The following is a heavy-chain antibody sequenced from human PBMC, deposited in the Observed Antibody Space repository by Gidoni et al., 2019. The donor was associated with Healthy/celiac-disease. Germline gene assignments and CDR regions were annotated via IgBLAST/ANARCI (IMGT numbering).Heavy chain of an antibody. CDR3: ARALIAVAGRDYYGMDV. CDR1: GFTFSSSS. J-gene: IGHJ6*02. V-gene: IGHV3-21*01. Sequence: EVQLVESGGGLVKPGGSLRLSCAASGFTFSSSSMNWVRQAPGKGLEWVSSISSSSSYIYYADSVKGRFTISRDNAKNSLYLQMNSLRAEDTAVYYCARALIAVAGRDYYGMDVWGQGTTVTVSS. D-gene: IGHD6-19*01. CDR2: ISSSSSYI.